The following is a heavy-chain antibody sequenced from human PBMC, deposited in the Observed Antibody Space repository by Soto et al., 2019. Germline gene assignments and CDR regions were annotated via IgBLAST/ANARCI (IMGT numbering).Heavy chain of an antibody. V-gene: IGHV4-31*03. Sequence: QVQLQESGPGLVKPSQTLSLTCTVSGGSMSSGGYYWSWIRQHPGKGLEWIGYIYYSGSTYYNPSLKRRVTISVDTSKNQVSLKLSTVTAADTAVYYCARDDRLGHSNWFDPWGQGTLVTVSS. J-gene: IGHJ5*02. D-gene: IGHD3-10*01. CDR1: GGSMSSGGYY. CDR3: ARDDRLGHSNWFDP. CDR2: IYYSGST.